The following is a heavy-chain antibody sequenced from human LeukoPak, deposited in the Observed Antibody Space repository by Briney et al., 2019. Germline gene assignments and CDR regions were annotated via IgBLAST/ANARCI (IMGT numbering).Heavy chain of an antibody. V-gene: IGHV3-23*01. CDR1: GFTFSSYA. CDR2: ISGSGGST. Sequence: GGSLRLSCAASGFTFSSYAVSWVRQAPGKGLEWVSAISGSGGSTYYADSVKGRFTISRDNSKNTLYLQMNSLRAEDTAVYYCAKVSIFGVVLQNYMDVWGKGTTVTVSS. D-gene: IGHD3-3*01. CDR3: AKVSIFGVVLQNYMDV. J-gene: IGHJ6*03.